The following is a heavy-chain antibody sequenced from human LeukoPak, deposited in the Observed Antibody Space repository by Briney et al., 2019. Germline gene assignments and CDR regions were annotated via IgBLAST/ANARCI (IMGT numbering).Heavy chain of an antibody. D-gene: IGHD1-1*01. J-gene: IGHJ6*03. CDR2: INPNSGGT. V-gene: IGHV1-2*02. CDR1: GYTFTGYY. Sequence: ASVKVSCKASGYTFTGYYMHWVRQAPGQGLEWMGWINPNSGGTNYAQKFQGRVTMTRDTSISTAYMELSRLRSDDTAGYYCARDTTMEYYMDGSGKGSTVTVYS. CDR3: ARDTTMEYYMDG.